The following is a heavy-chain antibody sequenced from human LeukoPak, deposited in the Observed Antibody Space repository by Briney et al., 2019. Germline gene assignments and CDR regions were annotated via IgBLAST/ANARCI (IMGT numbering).Heavy chain of an antibody. Sequence: ASVKVSCKASGYTFTGYYMHWVRQAPGQGLEWMGWINPNSGGTNYAQKFQGMVTMTRDTSISTAYMELSRLRSDDTAVYYCARAPRRIAVAGKNWFDPWGQGTLVTVSS. CDR2: INPNSGGT. D-gene: IGHD6-19*01. CDR3: ARAPRRIAVAGKNWFDP. V-gene: IGHV1-2*02. J-gene: IGHJ5*02. CDR1: GYTFTGYY.